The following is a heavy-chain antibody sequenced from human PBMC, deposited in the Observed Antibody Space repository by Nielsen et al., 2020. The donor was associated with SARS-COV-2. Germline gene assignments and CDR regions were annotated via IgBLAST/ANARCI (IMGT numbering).Heavy chain of an antibody. Sequence: GVLKISCAASGFTFSSYAMHWVRQAPGKGLEYVSAISSNGGSTYYANSVKGRFTISRDNSKNTLYLQMGSLRAEDMAVYYCASGIAVAGRYWYFDLWGRGTLVTVSS. J-gene: IGHJ2*01. CDR2: ISSNGGST. CDR1: GFTFSSYA. CDR3: ASGIAVAGRYWYFDL. V-gene: IGHV3-64*01. D-gene: IGHD6-19*01.